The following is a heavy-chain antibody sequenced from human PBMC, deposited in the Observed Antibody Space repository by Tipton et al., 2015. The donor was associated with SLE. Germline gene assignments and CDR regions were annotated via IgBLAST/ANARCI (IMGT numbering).Heavy chain of an antibody. V-gene: IGHV4-34*12. CDR3: ATGHFDF. CDR2: VFRGGST. CDR1: GDSLSGQY. Sequence: SLTCSVYGDSLSGQYWSWIRQPPGKGLEWIGEVFRGGSTNYSPSLESRVTITVDMSKNQFSLRLKSVTAADTAVYYCATGHFDFWGQGRLVTVSS. D-gene: IGHD1-1*01. J-gene: IGHJ5*01.